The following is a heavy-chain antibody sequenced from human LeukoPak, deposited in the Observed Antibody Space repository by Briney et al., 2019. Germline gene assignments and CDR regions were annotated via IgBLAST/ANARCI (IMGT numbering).Heavy chain of an antibody. CDR1: GGSISSGSNY. V-gene: IGHV4-61*02. Sequence: SETLSLTCTVSGGSISSGSNYWSWIRQPAGKGLEWVGRIYTSGSTNYNPSLKSRVTISVDTSKNQFSLKLSSVTAADTAVYHCARDPSGSYSSEAWFDYWGQGTLVTVSS. CDR3: ARDPSGSYSSEAWFDY. D-gene: IGHD1-26*01. J-gene: IGHJ4*02. CDR2: IYTSGST.